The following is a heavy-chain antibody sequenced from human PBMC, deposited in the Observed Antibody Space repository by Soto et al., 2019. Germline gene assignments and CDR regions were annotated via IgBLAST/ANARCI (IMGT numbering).Heavy chain of an antibody. CDR3: ARDLVVVVPAHYYGMDV. V-gene: IGHV1-18*01. D-gene: IGHD2-2*01. CDR2: ISAYNGNT. J-gene: IGHJ6*02. Sequence: ASVKVACKTSGYAFTNYGVSWVRQAPGQGLEWMGWISAYNGNTNYAQKLQGRVTMTTDTSTSTAYMELRSLRSDDTAVYYCARDLVVVVPAHYYGMDVWGQGTTVTVSS. CDR1: GYAFTNYG.